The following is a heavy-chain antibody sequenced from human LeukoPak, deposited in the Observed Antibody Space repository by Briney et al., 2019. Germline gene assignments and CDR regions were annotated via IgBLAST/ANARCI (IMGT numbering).Heavy chain of an antibody. CDR3: ARSTIVVVIATPGAFDI. Sequence: GESLKISCKGSGYSFTSCWIGWVRQMPGKGQEWMGIIYPGDSDTRYSPSFQGQVTISADKSISTAYLQWSSLKASDTAMYYCARSTIVVVIATPGAFDIWGQGTMVTVSS. D-gene: IGHD2-21*01. V-gene: IGHV5-51*01. CDR2: IYPGDSDT. J-gene: IGHJ3*02. CDR1: GYSFTSCW.